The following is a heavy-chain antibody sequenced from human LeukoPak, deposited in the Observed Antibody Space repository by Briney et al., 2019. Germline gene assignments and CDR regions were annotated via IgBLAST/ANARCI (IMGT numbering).Heavy chain of an antibody. D-gene: IGHD6-13*01. CDR2: ISGSGGSK. CDR3: AKASSPFDCFDY. J-gene: IGHJ4*02. CDR1: GFTFSSYA. Sequence: GGSLRLSCEASGFTFSSYAMSWVRQAPGKGLEWVSAISGSGGSKYYADSVKGRFNISKDNSKNTLYLQMNSLRAEDTAVYYCAKASSPFDCFDYWGQGTLVTASS. V-gene: IGHV3-23*01.